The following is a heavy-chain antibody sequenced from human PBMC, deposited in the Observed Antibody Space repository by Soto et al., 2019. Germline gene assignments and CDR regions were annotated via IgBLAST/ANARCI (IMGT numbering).Heavy chain of an antibody. CDR3: AREGSYSAYNFAHGIQLWSFDY. J-gene: IGHJ4*02. Sequence: PSDPLALTCTFCGVSINTFYWIWVGQRAGKGVDLIGRIFSSGSTSFNASLESRVTMSVDMSKNHFSLKLTSVTAADMAVYYCAREGSYSAYNFAHGIQLWSFDYWGQGALVTVSS. V-gene: IGHV4-4*07. D-gene: IGHD5-18*01. CDR1: GVSINTFY. CDR2: IFSSGST.